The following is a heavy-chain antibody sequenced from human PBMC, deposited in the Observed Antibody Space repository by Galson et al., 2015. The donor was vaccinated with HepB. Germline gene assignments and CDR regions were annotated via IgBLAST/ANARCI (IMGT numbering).Heavy chain of an antibody. Sequence: PALVKPTQTLTLTCTFSGFSLSTSGVGVGWIRQPPGEALEWLALIYWDDDKRYSPSLKSRLTITKDTSKNQVVLTMTNMDPVDTATYYCAHRSGWFHFDYWGQGTLVTVSS. CDR1: GFSLSTSGVG. CDR2: IYWDDDK. J-gene: IGHJ4*02. CDR3: AHRSGWFHFDY. D-gene: IGHD6-19*01. V-gene: IGHV2-5*02.